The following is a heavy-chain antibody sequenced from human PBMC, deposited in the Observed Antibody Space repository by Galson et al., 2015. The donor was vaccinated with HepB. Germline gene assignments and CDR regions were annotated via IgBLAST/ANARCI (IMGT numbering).Heavy chain of an antibody. CDR1: GGTFSSYT. CDR3: AGAPSKADIETFDI. Sequence: SVKVSCKASGGTFSSYTISWVRQAPGQGLEWMGRIIPILGIANYAQKSQGRVTITADKSTSTAYMELSSLRSEDTAVYYCAGAPSKADIETFDIWGQGTMVTVSS. J-gene: IGHJ3*02. CDR2: IIPILGIA. D-gene: IGHD6-19*01. V-gene: IGHV1-69*02.